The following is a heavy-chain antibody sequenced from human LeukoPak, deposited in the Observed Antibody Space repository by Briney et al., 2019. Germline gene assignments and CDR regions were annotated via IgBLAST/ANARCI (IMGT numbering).Heavy chain of an antibody. Sequence: SGGSLRLSCAASGFTFDDYAMHWVRQAPGKGLEWVSGISWNSGSIGYADSVKGRFTISRDNAKNSLYLQMNSLRAEDTALYYCAKDISSGYYYAGFDYWGQGTLVTVSS. CDR3: AKDISSGYYYAGFDY. CDR2: ISWNSGSI. J-gene: IGHJ4*02. V-gene: IGHV3-9*01. CDR1: GFTFDDYA. D-gene: IGHD3-22*01.